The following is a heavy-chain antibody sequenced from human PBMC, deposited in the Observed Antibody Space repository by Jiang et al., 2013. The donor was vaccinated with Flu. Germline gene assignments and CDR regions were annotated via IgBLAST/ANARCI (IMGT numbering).Heavy chain of an antibody. CDR2: ISYDGSNK. CDR3: ARALFEGSYYYYGMDV. D-gene: IGHD3-10*01. J-gene: IGHJ6*04. CDR1: GFTFSSYA. V-gene: IGHV3-30*01. Sequence: VQLLESGGGVVQPGRSLRLSCAASGFTFSSYAMHWVRQAPGKGLEWVAVISYDGSNKYYADSVKGRFTISRDNSKNTLYLQMNSLRAEDTAVYYCARALFEGSYYYYGMDVWGKGTTVTVSS.